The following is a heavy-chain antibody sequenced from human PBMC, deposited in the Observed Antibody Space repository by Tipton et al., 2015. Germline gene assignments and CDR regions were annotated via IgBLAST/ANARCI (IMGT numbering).Heavy chain of an antibody. CDR1: GGSIGSSY. CDR3: AREGWNYDSSGYDY. CDR2: IYHTGST. D-gene: IGHD3-22*01. V-gene: IGHV4-59*01. J-gene: IGHJ4*02. Sequence: TLSLTCKVSGGSIGSSYWNWIRQPPGKGLEWIGDIYHTGSTYYNPSLKSRFIMSVDTSKNQFSLKLSSVTAADTAVYYCAREGWNYDSSGYDYWGQGTLVTVSS.